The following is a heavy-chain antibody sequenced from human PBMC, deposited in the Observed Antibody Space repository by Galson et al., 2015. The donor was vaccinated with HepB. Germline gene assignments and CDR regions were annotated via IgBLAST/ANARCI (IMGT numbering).Heavy chain of an antibody. D-gene: IGHD6-13*01. CDR1: GFTFSSYW. V-gene: IGHV3-7*01. Sequence: SLRLSCAASGFTFSSYWMSWVRQAPGKGLEWVANIKQDGSEKYYVDSVKGRFTISRDNAKNSLYLQMNSLRAEDTAVYYCARIQQQLASGYYYYGMDVWGQGTTVTVSS. CDR3: ARIQQQLASGYYYYGMDV. J-gene: IGHJ6*02. CDR2: IKQDGSEK.